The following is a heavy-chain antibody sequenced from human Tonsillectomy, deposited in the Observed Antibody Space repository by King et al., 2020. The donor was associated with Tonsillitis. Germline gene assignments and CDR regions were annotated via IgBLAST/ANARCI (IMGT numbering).Heavy chain of an antibody. V-gene: IGHV2-26*01. CDR3: ARLSSNNYADWFDP. Sequence: VTLKESGPVLVKPTETLTLTCTVSGFSLTNDRMGVSWIRQPPGKALEWLAHIFSKYEKSYSTSLKRRLTISKDTSNSQVVLTMTNMDPVDTATYYCARLSSNNYADWFDPWGQGTLVTVSS. CDR1: GFSLTNDRMG. D-gene: IGHD4-11*01. CDR2: IFSKYEK. J-gene: IGHJ5*02.